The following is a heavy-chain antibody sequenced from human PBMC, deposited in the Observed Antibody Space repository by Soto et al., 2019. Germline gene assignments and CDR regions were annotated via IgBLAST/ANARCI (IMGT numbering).Heavy chain of an antibody. CDR2: IYYSGST. CDR1: GGSISSYY. J-gene: IGHJ5*02. CDR3: ASSDRNLWFDP. Sequence: SETLSLTCTVSGGSISSYYWSWIRQPPGKGLEWIGYIYYSGSTNYNPSLKSRVTISVDTSKNQFSLKLSSVTAADTAMYYCASSDRNLWFDPWGQGTLVTVS. V-gene: IGHV4-59*01. D-gene: IGHD3-16*02.